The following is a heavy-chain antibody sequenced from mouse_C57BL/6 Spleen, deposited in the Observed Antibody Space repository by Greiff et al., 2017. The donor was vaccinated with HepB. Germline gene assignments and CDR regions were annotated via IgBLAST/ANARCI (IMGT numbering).Heavy chain of an antibody. J-gene: IGHJ4*01. CDR2: INPSTGGT. V-gene: IGHV1-42*01. CDR3: ANDYAYAMDY. D-gene: IGHD2-4*01. Sequence: EVQLQQSGPELVKPGASVKISCKASGYSFTGYYMNWVKQSPEKSLEWIGEINPSTGGTTYNQKFKAKATLTVDKSSSTAYMQLKSLTSEDSAVYYFANDYAYAMDYWGQGTSVTVSS. CDR1: GYSFTGYY.